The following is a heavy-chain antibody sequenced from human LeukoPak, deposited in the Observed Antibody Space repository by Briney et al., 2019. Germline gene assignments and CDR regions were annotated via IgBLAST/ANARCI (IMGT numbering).Heavy chain of an antibody. CDR1: GFRVSDCY. J-gene: IGHJ5*02. Sequence: GGSLRLSCAVSGFRVSDCYMSWVRQAPGKGLEWVGLIRDSGEAFYADFVRGRFAISRDESENTLYLQMNSLRVEDTAVYFCARDRAALQDWVEFDPWGQGTPVIVSS. CDR3: ARDRAALQDWVEFDP. CDR2: IRDSGEA. D-gene: IGHD3/OR15-3a*01. V-gene: IGHV3-66*03.